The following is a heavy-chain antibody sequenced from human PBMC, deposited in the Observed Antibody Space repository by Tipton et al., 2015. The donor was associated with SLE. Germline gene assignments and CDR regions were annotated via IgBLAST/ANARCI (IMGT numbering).Heavy chain of an antibody. CDR1: GFTFNRYS. Sequence: SLRLSCAASGFTFNRYSMNWVRQSPGKGLEWLSYITDISSVIHYADSVKGRFTISRDNAENSLYLQMNSLRADDTAVYYCARDLPDYWGHGTLVSVSS. J-gene: IGHJ4*03. V-gene: IGHV3-48*01. CDR2: ITDISSVI. CDR3: ARDLPDY.